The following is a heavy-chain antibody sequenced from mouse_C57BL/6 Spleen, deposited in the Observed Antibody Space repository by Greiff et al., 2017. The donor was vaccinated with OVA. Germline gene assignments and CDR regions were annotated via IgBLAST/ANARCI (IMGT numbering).Heavy chain of an antibody. V-gene: IGHV5-17*01. CDR1: GFTFSDYG. CDR3: ARNAYYSKYYAMDY. CDR2: ISSGSSTI. J-gene: IGHJ4*01. D-gene: IGHD2-5*01. Sequence: EVQGVESGGGLVKPGGSLKLSCAASGFTFSDYGMHWVRQAPEKGLEWVAYISSGSSTIYYADTVKGRFTISRDNAKNTLFLQMTSLRSEDTAMYYCARNAYYSKYYAMDYWGQGTSVTVSS.